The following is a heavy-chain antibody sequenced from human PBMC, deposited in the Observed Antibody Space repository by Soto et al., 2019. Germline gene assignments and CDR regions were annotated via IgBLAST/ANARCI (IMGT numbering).Heavy chain of an antibody. J-gene: IGHJ4*02. D-gene: IGHD6-6*01. CDR1: GFTFRNYA. CDR3: AKDRQLVPTYYFDY. Sequence: GGSLRLSCVASGFTFRNYAMSWVRQAPGKGLEWAAVISYDGSTKYYADSVKGRFTISRDDSKNTLYLQVNSLRADDTAVYYCAKDRQLVPTYYFDYWGQGTLVTVSS. V-gene: IGHV3-30*18. CDR2: ISYDGSTK.